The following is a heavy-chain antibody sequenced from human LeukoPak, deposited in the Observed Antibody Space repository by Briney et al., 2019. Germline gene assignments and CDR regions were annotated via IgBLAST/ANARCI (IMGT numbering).Heavy chain of an antibody. J-gene: IGHJ5*02. CDR3: ARGSSGYYLNWFDP. D-gene: IGHD3-22*01. CDR1: GGSISSSSYY. CDR2: IYYSGST. Sequence: SETLSLTCTVSGGSISSSSYYWGWIRQPPGKGLEWIGSIYYSGSTYYNPSLKSRVTISVDTSKNQFSLKLSSVTAADTAVYYCARGSSGYYLNWFDPWGQGTLVTVSS. V-gene: IGHV4-39*07.